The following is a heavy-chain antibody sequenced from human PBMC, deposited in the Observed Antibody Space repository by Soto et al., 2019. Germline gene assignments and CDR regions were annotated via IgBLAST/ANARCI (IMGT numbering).Heavy chain of an antibody. V-gene: IGHV3-23*01. CDR1: GFSFSDYV. J-gene: IGHJ3*02. Sequence: GGSLRLSCAASGFSFSDYVMNWDRRAPGKGLEWVSTINFSGDKTFYSDSVKGRFTISRDKSRETLFLQMNSLRADDAAVYYCARRARTATTTWGAFDIWRQGTMVTVSS. CDR3: ARRARTATTTWGAFDI. D-gene: IGHD1-7*01. CDR2: INFSGDKT.